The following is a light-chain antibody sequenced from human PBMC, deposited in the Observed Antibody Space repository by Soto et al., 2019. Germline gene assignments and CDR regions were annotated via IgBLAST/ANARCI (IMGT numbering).Light chain of an antibody. J-gene: IGKJ2*01. CDR1: QSISTY. CDR3: QQSFSTPYT. V-gene: IGKV1-39*01. CDR2: AAS. Sequence: DIQMTQSPSSLFASVGARVTITCRASQSISTYLNWYQQKPGKAPKLLIFAASSLQSGVPSRFSGSGSGTECNLTISSLQPEDFATYYYQQSFSTPYTCGQETKLEIK.